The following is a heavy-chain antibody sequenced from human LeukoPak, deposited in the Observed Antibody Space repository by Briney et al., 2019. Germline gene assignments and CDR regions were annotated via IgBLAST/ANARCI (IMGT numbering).Heavy chain of an antibody. CDR1: GFTFSSYA. D-gene: IGHD6-19*01. V-gene: IGHV3-23*01. J-gene: IGHJ3*02. CDR3: GKGKLDSSGWYVFRGAFDI. Sequence: GGSLRLSCAASGFTFSSYAMSWVRQAPGKGLECVSAISGSGGSTYYADSVKGRFTISRDNSKNTLYLQMNSLRAEDTAVYYCGKGKLDSSGWYVFRGAFDIWGQGTMVSVSS. CDR2: ISGSGGST.